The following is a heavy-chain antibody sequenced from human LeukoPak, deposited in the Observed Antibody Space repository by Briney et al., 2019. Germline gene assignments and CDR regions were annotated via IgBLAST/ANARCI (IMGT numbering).Heavy chain of an antibody. J-gene: IGHJ4*02. CDR3: ARQYYYDSSGYSEGDY. V-gene: IGHV1-18*01. D-gene: IGHD3-22*01. CDR2: ISAYNGNT. Sequence: ASVMVSRKASGYTFTSYGISWVRQAPGQGLEWMGWISAYNGNTNYAQKLQGRVTMTTDTSTSTAYMELRSLRSDDTAVYYCARQYYYDSSGYSEGDYWGQGTLVTVSS. CDR1: GYTFTSYG.